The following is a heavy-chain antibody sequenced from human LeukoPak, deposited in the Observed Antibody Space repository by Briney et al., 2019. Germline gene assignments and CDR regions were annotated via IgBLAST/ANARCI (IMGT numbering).Heavy chain of an antibody. CDR3: ARGGRTSYYFDS. D-gene: IGHD1-14*01. CDR2: ITSGGVTM. CDR1: GFTFTTYE. J-gene: IGHJ4*02. Sequence: GGSLRLPCAASGFTFTTYEMNWVRQAPGKGLEWISYITSGGVTMYYADSVRGRFTISRDNAKKSLYLQMDSLRAEDTALYFCARGGRTSYYFDSWGQGILVAVSS. V-gene: IGHV3-48*03.